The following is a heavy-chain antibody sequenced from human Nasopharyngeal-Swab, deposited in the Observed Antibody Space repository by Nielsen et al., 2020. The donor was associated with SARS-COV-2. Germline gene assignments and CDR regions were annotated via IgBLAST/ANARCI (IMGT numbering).Heavy chain of an antibody. J-gene: IGHJ4*02. CDR3: AKVLWFGELCY. D-gene: IGHD3-10*01. CDR2: IYYSGST. Sequence: SETLSLTCTVSGGSISSYYWSWIRQPPGKGLEWIGYIYYSGSTNYNPSLKSRVTISVDTSKNQFSLKLSSVTAADTAVYYCAKVLWFGELCYWGQGTLVTVSS. CDR1: GGSISSYY. V-gene: IGHV4-59*12.